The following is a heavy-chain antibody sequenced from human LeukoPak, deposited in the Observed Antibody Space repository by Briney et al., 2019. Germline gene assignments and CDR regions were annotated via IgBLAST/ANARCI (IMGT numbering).Heavy chain of an antibody. D-gene: IGHD3-22*01. CDR3: ARGYYDSSGYKYFQH. CDR2: IYHSGST. J-gene: IGHJ1*01. Sequence: PSETLSLTCAVSGGSISSSNWWSWVRQPPGKGLEWIGEIYHSGSTNYNPSLKSRVIISVDKSKNQFSLKLSSVTAADTAVYYCARGYYDSSGYKYFQHWGQGTLVTVSS. V-gene: IGHV4-4*02. CDR1: GGSISSSNW.